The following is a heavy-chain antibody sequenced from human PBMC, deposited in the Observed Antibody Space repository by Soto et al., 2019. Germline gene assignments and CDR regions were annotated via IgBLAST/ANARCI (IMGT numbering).Heavy chain of an antibody. CDR1: GGSISRYY. V-gene: IGHV4-59*07. Sequence: PSDTLSLTCTASGGSISRYYWSWIRQPPGKGLEWIGYIYYSGSTNYNPSLKSRVTISVDTSKNQFSLKLSSVTAADTAVYYCARAPPDGWFDPWGQGTLVTVSS. J-gene: IGHJ5*02. CDR3: ARAPPDGWFDP. CDR2: IYYSGST.